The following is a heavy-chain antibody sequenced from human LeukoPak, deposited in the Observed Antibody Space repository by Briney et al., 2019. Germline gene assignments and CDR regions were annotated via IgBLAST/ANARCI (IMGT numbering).Heavy chain of an antibody. Sequence: SETLSLTCTVSGGSISSYYWSWIRQPPGKGLEWIGYIYYSGSTNYNPSLQSRVTISVDTSKNQFSLKLSSVTAADTAVYYCARHLRRVAVAGRGSNWFDPWGQGTLVTVSS. CDR3: ARHLRRVAVAGRGSNWFDP. CDR1: GGSISSYY. CDR2: IYYSGST. V-gene: IGHV4-59*01. D-gene: IGHD6-19*01. J-gene: IGHJ5*02.